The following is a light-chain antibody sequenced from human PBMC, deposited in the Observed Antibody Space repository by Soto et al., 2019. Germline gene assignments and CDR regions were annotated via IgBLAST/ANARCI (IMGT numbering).Light chain of an antibody. J-gene: IGKJ1*01. CDR3: QQSYITPRT. CDR1: QSVSSN. Sequence: MTQSPATLSVSPGERATLSCRASQSVSSNLAWYQQKPGKAPKLLIYAASSLQSGVPSRFSGSGSGTDFTLTISSLQPEDFATYYCQQSYITPRTFGQGTKVEMK. V-gene: IGKV1-39*01. CDR2: AAS.